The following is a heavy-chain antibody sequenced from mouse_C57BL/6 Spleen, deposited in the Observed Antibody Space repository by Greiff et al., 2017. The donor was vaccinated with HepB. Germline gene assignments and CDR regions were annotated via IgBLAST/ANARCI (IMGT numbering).Heavy chain of an antibody. D-gene: IGHD2-4*01. J-gene: IGHJ2*01. Sequence: QVQLQQSGPELVKPGASVKLSCKASGYTFTSYDINWVKQRPGQGLEWIGMIHPNSGSTNYNEKFKSKATLTVDKSSSTAYMQLSSLTSEDSAVYYCARFYDYDFDYWGQGTTLTVSS. CDR1: GYTFTSYD. CDR2: IHPNSGST. V-gene: IGHV1-64*01. CDR3: ARFYDYDFDY.